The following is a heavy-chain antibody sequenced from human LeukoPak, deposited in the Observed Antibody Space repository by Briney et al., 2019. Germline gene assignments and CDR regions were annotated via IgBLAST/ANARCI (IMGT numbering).Heavy chain of an antibody. D-gene: IGHD6-19*01. J-gene: IGHJ4*02. CDR3: ARGSIAVAPYYFDY. V-gene: IGHV3-21*01. CDR1: GFTFSSYS. CDR2: ISSSSSYI. Sequence: RGSLRLSCAASGFTFSSYSMNWVRQAPGKGLEWVSSISSSSSYIYYADSVKGRFTISRDNAKNSLYLQMNSLRAEGTAVYYCARGSIAVAPYYFDYWGQGTLVTVSS.